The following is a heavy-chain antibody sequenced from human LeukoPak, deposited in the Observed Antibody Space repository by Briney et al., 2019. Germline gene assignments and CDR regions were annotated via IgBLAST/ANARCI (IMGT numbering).Heavy chain of an antibody. V-gene: IGHV3-11*01. Sequence: GGSLRLSCAASGFTFSDYYMSWIRQAPGKGREWVSYISSSGSTIYYADSVKGRFTTSRDNAKNSLYLQMNSLRAEDTAMYYCARTIGSITGTLYWGQGTLVTVSS. CDR1: GFTFSDYY. J-gene: IGHJ4*02. CDR2: ISSSGSTI. CDR3: ARTIGSITGTLY. D-gene: IGHD1-20*01.